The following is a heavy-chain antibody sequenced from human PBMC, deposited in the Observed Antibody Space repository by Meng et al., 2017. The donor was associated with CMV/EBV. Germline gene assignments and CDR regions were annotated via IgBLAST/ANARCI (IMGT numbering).Heavy chain of an antibody. D-gene: IGHD6-13*01. Sequence: SVKVSCKASGGTFSSYAISWVRQAPRQGLEWMGGIIPIFGTANYAQKFQGRVTITTDESTSTAYMELSSLRSEDTAVYYCARDRVKAAGQIWATNWFDPWGQGTLVTVSS. J-gene: IGHJ5*02. CDR3: ARDRVKAAGQIWATNWFDP. V-gene: IGHV1-69*05. CDR2: IIPIFGTA. CDR1: GGTFSSYA.